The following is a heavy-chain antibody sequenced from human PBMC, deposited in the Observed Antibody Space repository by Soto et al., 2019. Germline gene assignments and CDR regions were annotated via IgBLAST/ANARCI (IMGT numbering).Heavy chain of an antibody. Sequence: QVQLVESGGGVVQPGASLRPSCVGSGFTFRSYVIHWVHQAPGKGLEWVALTSYDGSNKYYDDSVKGRFTISRDNSRNTVDLHMDSLRLEDTALYYCARWGTTGGLDVWGQGTLVSVSS. CDR1: GFTFRSYV. D-gene: IGHD3-16*01. CDR2: TSYDGSNK. J-gene: IGHJ4*02. V-gene: IGHV3-30*19. CDR3: ARWGTTGGLDV.